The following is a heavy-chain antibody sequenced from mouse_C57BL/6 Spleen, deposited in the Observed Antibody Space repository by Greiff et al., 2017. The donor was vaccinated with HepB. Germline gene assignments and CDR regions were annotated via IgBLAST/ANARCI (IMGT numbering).Heavy chain of an antibody. D-gene: IGHD1-1*01. CDR3: ARRAYYYGSSYWYFDV. V-gene: IGHV1-80*01. J-gene: IGHJ1*03. Sequence: VQLQQSGAELVKPGASVKISCKASGYAFSSYWMNWVKQRPGKGLEWIGQIYPGDGDTNYNGKFKGKATLTADKSSSTAYMQLSSLTSEDSAVYFGARRAYYYGSSYWYFDVWGTGTTVTVSS. CDR2: IYPGDGDT. CDR1: GYAFSSYW.